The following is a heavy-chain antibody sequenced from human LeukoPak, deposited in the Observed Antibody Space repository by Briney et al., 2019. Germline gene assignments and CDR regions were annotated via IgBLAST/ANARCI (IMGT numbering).Heavy chain of an antibody. CDR2: INHSGST. Sequence: SETLSPTCAVYGGSFSGFYWSWIRQTPGEGPEWIGEINHSGSTNYNPSLKSRVTISVDTSKNQFSLKLSSVTAADTAVYYCAALGYDYVWGTRQIDYWGQGTLVTVSS. J-gene: IGHJ4*02. D-gene: IGHD3-16*01. V-gene: IGHV4-34*01. CDR3: AALGYDYVWGTRQIDY. CDR1: GGSFSGFY.